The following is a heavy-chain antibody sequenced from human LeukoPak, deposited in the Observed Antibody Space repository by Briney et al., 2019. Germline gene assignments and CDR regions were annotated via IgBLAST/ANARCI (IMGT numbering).Heavy chain of an antibody. V-gene: IGHV4-4*07. CDR2: IYTSGRV. J-gene: IGHJ5*02. CDR1: GASIKSYH. CDR3: AALHYFGHGATRT. D-gene: IGHD2/OR15-2a*01. Sequence: SETLSLTCSVSGASIKSYHWSWIRQSAGKGLEWIGRIYTSGRVDHNPSLENRVSMSVDMSRNELLLELDSATAADTGVYYCAALHYFGHGATRTWGQGTLVTVSS.